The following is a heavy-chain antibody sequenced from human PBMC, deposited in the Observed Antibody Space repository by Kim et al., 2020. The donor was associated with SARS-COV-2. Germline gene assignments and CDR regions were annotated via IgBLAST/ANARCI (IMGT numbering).Heavy chain of an antibody. V-gene: IGHV4-39*01. CDR3: ARLGYCSGGSCYRLYNWFDP. CDR2: IYYSGST. Sequence: SETLSLTCTVSGGSISSSSYYWGWIRQPPGKGLEWIGSIYYSGSTYYNPSLKSRVTISVDTSKNQFSLKLSSVTAADTAVYYCARLGYCSGGSCYRLYNWFDPWGQGTLVTVSS. CDR1: GGSISSSSYY. J-gene: IGHJ5*02. D-gene: IGHD2-15*01.